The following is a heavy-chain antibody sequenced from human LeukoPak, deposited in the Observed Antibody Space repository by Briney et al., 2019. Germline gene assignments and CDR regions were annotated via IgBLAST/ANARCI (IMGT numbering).Heavy chain of an antibody. D-gene: IGHD1-26*01. CDR2: INAGNGNT. V-gene: IGHV1-3*01. J-gene: IGHJ4*02. CDR3: ARTKWELPHLFDY. CDR1: GYTFTSYA. Sequence: ASVKVSCKASGYTFTSYAMHWVRQAPGQRLEWMGWINAGNGNTKYSQKFQGRVTITRGTSASTAYMELSSLRSEDTAVYYCARTKWELPHLFDYWGQGTLVTVSS.